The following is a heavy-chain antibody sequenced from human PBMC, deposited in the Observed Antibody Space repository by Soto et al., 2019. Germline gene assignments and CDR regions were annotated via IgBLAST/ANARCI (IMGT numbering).Heavy chain of an antibody. CDR2: MNPNSGNT. V-gene: IGHV1-8*01. D-gene: IGHD6-13*01. CDR1: GYTFTSYD. CDR3: ASAYSSNLYYMDV. J-gene: IGHJ6*03. Sequence: QVQLVQSGAEVKKPGASVKVSCKASGYTFTSYDINWVRQATGQGLEWMGWMNPNSGNTGYAHKFQGRVTRTRNTPMSKAYMELSSVRSEDTGGYYCASAYSSNLYYMDVWGKGTTVTVSS.